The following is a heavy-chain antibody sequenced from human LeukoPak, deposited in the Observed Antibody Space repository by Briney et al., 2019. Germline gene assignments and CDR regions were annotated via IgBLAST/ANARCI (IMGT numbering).Heavy chain of an antibody. CDR2: IYYSGST. CDR1: GGSISSYY. D-gene: IGHD3-9*01. CDR3: ARQDDILTLDP. Sequence: PSETLSLTCTVSGGSISSYYWSWIRQPSGKGLEWIGYIYYSGSTNYNPSLKSRVTISVDTSKNQFSLKLNSVTAADTAVYYCARQDDILTLDPWGQGTLVTVSS. J-gene: IGHJ5*02. V-gene: IGHV4-59*08.